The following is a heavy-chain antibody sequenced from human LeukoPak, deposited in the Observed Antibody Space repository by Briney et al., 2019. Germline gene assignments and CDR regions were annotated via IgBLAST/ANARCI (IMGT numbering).Heavy chain of an antibody. CDR3: ARSRLHCSSTSCYSFDI. CDR1: GGSISSYY. J-gene: IGHJ3*02. CDR2: IYTSGST. V-gene: IGHV4-4*07. Sequence: PSETLSLTCTVSGGSISSYYWSWIRQPAGKGLEWIGRIYTSGSTNYNPSLKSRVTMSVDTSKNQFSLKLSSVTAADTAVYYCARSRLHCSSTSCYSFDIWGQGAMVTVSS. D-gene: IGHD2-2*01.